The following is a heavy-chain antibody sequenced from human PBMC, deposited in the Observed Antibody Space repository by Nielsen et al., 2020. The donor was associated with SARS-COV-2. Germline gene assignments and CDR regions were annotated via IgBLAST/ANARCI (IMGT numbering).Heavy chain of an antibody. J-gene: IGHJ6*02. D-gene: IGHD1-26*01. CDR2: IKQDGSEK. CDR3: ARALSIVPGYYYYYYGMDV. V-gene: IGHV3-7*01. Sequence: GGSLRLSCAASGFTFSSYWMSWVRQAPGKGLEWVANIKQDGSEKYYVDSVKGRFTISRENAKNSLYLQMNSLRAEDTAVYYCARALSIVPGYYYYYYGMDVWGQGTTVTVSS. CDR1: GFTFSSYW.